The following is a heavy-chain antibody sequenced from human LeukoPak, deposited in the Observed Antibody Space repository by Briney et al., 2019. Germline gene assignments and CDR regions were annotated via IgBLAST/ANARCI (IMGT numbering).Heavy chain of an antibody. D-gene: IGHD5-18*01. J-gene: IGHJ4*02. V-gene: IGHV3-23*01. CDR3: ARASSIHLWSPFDY. Sequence: GGSLRLSCVGPGFTSIAYALTWARQAPGKGLEWVSGISGGGVTTYYADSVKGRFTISRDNSKNSLYLQMKSLRAEDTAVYYCARASSIHLWSPFDYWGQGTLVTVSS. CDR1: GFTSIAYA. CDR2: ISGGGVTT.